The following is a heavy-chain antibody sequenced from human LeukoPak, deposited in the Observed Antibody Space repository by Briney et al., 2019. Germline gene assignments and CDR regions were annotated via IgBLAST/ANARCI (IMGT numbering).Heavy chain of an antibody. CDR1: GFTFSSYA. J-gene: IGHJ4*02. V-gene: IGHV3-23*01. D-gene: IGHD6-13*01. CDR3: AKGPPRPTIAAAEFEY. CDR2: ISFSGGST. Sequence: GGSLRLSCVASGFTFSSYAMSWVRQAPGKGLEWVSAISFSGGSTYYADFLKGRSTISRDNSNNTLSLQMSSLRADDTAVYYCAKGPPRPTIAAAEFEYWGQGTLVTVSS.